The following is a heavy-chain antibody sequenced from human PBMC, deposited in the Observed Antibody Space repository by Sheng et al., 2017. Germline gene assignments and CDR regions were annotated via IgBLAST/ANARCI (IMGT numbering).Heavy chain of an antibody. Sequence: EHLVESGGGLVRPGGSLRLSCAASGFIFSAYTMNWFRQAPGKGLEWVSSITSGGDDIFYADSVRGRFTISRDNAKDSLFLQMDSLRAEDTALYYCTMSLGISGIGDAWGPGT. CDR2: ITSGGDDI. CDR3: TMSLGISGIGDA. CDR1: GFIFSAYT. V-gene: IGHV3-21*01. J-gene: IGHJ6*01. D-gene: IGHD3-3*01.